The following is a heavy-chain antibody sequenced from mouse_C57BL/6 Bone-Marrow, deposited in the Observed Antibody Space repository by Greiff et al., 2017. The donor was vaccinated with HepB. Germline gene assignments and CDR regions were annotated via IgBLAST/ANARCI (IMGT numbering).Heavy chain of an antibody. CDR3: ARSCLLGDVDY. D-gene: IGHD2-10*01. J-gene: IGHJ2*01. CDR2: IDPSDSYT. V-gene: IGHV1-59*01. CDR1: GYTFTSYW. Sequence: QVQLQQPGAELVRPGTSVKLSCKASGYTFTSYWMHWVKQRPGQGLEWIGVIDPSDSYTNYNQKFKGKATFTVDTSSSTAYMQLSSLTSEDSAVYYCARSCLLGDVDYWGQGTTLTVSA.